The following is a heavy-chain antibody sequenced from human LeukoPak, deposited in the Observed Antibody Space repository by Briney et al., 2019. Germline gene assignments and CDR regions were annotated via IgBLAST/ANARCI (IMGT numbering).Heavy chain of an antibody. V-gene: IGHV4-61*08. CDR1: GGSVSTSDYY. Sequence: SETLSLTCTVSGGSVSTSDYYWSWIRQTPGKGLEWIGDIFHNGKTNYNPSLKGRVTISIDTSNNQFSLRLPSVTAADTAVYYCARIFDSWGQGTLVTVSS. CDR2: IFHNGKT. CDR3: ARIFDS. J-gene: IGHJ4*02.